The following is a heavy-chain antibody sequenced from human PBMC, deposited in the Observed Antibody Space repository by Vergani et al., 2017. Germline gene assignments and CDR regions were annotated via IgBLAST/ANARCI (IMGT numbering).Heavy chain of an antibody. Sequence: QVQLVQSGAEVKKPGSSVKVSCKASGATFRSNTISWVRQVPGQGLEWMGRIIPVLGKTKYAQDFQGRLTITADTSTSTTYMELTSLRSDDTAVYYCARGGGGSYLNYFDYWGQGTLVTVSS. CDR1: GATFRSNT. CDR3: ARGGGGSYLNYFDY. J-gene: IGHJ4*02. CDR2: IIPVLGKT. D-gene: IGHD1-26*01. V-gene: IGHV1-69*08.